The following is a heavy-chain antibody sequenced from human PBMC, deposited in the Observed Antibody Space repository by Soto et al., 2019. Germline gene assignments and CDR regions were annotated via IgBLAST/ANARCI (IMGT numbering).Heavy chain of an antibody. CDR2: MNPGSGDT. CDR1: GYTFTNND. Sequence: ASVKVSCKASGYTFTNNDVSWVRQATGQGLEWMGWMNPGSGDTGYAQKFQGRVTMTRDISIATAYMELNSLTPEDTAIYYCARMESFGSLNWFDPWGQGTLVTVSS. D-gene: IGHD5-18*01. CDR3: ARMESFGSLNWFDP. V-gene: IGHV1-8*02. J-gene: IGHJ5*02.